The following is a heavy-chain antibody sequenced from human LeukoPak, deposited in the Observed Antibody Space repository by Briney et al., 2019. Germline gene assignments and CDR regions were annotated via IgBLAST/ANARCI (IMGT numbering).Heavy chain of an antibody. CDR2: ISDNGGHT. CDR3: ANFEGTVAGPYNWFDP. CDR1: GFSFSTYA. J-gene: IGHJ5*02. V-gene: IGHV3-23*01. D-gene: IGHD6-19*01. Sequence: GGSLRLSCATSGFSFSTYAMSWVRQAPGKGLEWVSGISDNGGHTYYADSVKGRFTISRDNSKSTLFLQMNRLRAADTAVYYCANFEGTVAGPYNWFDPWGQGTLVTVSS.